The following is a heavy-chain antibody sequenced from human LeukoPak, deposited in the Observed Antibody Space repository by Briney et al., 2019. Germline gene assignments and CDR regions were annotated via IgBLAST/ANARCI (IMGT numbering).Heavy chain of an antibody. Sequence: GGSLRLSRAASGFTFSSYSMNWVRQAPGKGLEWVSSISSSSYIYYADSVKGRFTISRDNAKNSLYLQMNSLRAEDTAVYYCARDPSGWYFVDYWGQGTLVTVSS. CDR1: GFTFSSYS. J-gene: IGHJ4*02. D-gene: IGHD6-19*01. CDR2: ISSSSYI. V-gene: IGHV3-21*01. CDR3: ARDPSGWYFVDY.